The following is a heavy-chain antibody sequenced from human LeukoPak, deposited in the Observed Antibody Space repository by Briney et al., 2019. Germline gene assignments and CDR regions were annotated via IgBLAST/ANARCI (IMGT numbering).Heavy chain of an antibody. CDR1: GYNFSNYD. V-gene: IGHV1-8*01. J-gene: IGHJ4*02. CDR3: ARVGSGSAQTDFDY. D-gene: IGHD5-12*01. Sequence: ASVKVSCKASGYNFSNYDINWVRQATGDGLEWMGWMNPNSGDTGYAQKFQGRVTFTRNTSITTAYMEVNSLTSEDTAVYYCARVGSGSAQTDFDYWGQGTLVTVSS. CDR2: MNPNSGDT.